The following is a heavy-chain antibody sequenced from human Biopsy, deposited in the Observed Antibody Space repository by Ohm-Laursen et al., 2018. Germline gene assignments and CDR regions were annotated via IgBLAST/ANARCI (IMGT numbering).Heavy chain of an antibody. V-gene: IGHV1-69*13. J-gene: IGHJ3*01. D-gene: IGHD2/OR15-2a*01. CDR1: GVTFDTYA. Sequence: VKISCKASGVTFDTYAFGWVRQAPGQGLEWMGGRIPYFNTIYYARNFQDRAVITADQSARTTDMQLSGLRPDDMAVYYCVGGQRGPPIGVTVPGDAFDLWGPGTMVTVSP. CDR2: RIPYFNTI. CDR3: VGGQRGPPIGVTVPGDAFDL.